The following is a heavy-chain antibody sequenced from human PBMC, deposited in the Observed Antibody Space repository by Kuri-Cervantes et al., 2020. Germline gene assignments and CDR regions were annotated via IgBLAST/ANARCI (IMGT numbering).Heavy chain of an antibody. D-gene: IGHD5-24*01. CDR3: ARDRGGLAAIDY. CDR2: IIPIFGTA. J-gene: IGHJ4*02. Sequence: SVKVSCKASGYTFTSYGISWVRQAPGQGLEWMGGIIPIFGTANYAQKFQGRVTITTDESTSTAYMELSSLRSEDTAVYYCARDRGGLAAIDYWGQGSLVTVSS. V-gene: IGHV1-69*05. CDR1: GYTFTSYG.